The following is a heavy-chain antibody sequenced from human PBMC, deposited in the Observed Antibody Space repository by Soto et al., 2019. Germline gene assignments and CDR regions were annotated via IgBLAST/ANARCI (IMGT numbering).Heavy chain of an antibody. CDR3: ARGKYCSSTSCYGRGGTFDY. V-gene: IGHV4-34*01. CDR2: INHSGST. D-gene: IGHD2-2*01. CDR1: GGSFSGYY. Sequence: SETLSLTCAVYGGSFSGYYWSWIRQPPGKGLEWIGEINHSGSTNYNPSLKIRVTISVDTSKNQFSLKLSSVTAADTAVYYCARGKYCSSTSCYGRGGTFDYWGQGTLVTVSS. J-gene: IGHJ4*02.